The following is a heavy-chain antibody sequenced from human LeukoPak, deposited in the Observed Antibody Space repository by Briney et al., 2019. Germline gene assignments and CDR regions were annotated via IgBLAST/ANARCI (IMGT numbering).Heavy chain of an antibody. J-gene: IGHJ6*03. V-gene: IGHV3-23*01. CDR1: GFTFSSYA. Sequence: GGSLRLSCAASGFTFSSYAMSWVRQAPGKGLEWVSTISNSDYSTYYADSVKGRFTISRDNAKNSLYLQMNSLRAEDTAVYYCARDCPIAVDYYYYYYMDVWDKGTTVTISS. CDR2: ISNSDYST. D-gene: IGHD6-19*01. CDR3: ARDCPIAVDYYYYYYMDV.